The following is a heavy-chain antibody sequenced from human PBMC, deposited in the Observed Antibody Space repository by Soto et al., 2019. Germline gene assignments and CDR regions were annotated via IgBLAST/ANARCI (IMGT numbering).Heavy chain of an antibody. V-gene: IGHV1-69*06. Sequence: SVKVSCKASGGAFSSYAISWVRQAPGQGLEWMGGIIPIFGTANYAQKFQGRVTITADKSTSTAYTELSRLRSEDTAVYYCAKLALMATISYYAYRGQGTRGTVSS. D-gene: IGHD3-16*01. CDR2: IIPIFGTA. J-gene: IGHJ4*02. CDR1: GGAFSSYA. CDR3: AKLALMATISYYAY.